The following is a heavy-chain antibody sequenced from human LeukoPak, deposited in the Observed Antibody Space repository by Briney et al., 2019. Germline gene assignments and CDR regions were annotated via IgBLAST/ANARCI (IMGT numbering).Heavy chain of an antibody. CDR2: INWNGGST. D-gene: IGHD3-10*01. Sequence: PGGSLRLSCAASGFTFDDYGMSWVRQAPGKGLEWVSGINWNGGSTGYADSVKGRFTISRDNAKNSLYLQMNSLRAEDTALYYCAREGLAMVRGVISPVDYWGRGTLVTVSS. V-gene: IGHV3-20*04. CDR3: AREGLAMVRGVISPVDY. CDR1: GFTFDDYG. J-gene: IGHJ4*02.